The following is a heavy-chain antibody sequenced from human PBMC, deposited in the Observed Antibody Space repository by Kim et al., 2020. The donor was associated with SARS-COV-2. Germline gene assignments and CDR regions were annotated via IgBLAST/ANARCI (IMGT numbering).Heavy chain of an antibody. CDR2: ISSDGGIP. V-gene: IGHV3-64D*06. D-gene: IGHD6-13*01. CDR1: GFTFSSYA. CDR3: VKDLGSSWYDAFDI. J-gene: IGHJ3*02. Sequence: GGSLRLSCSASGFTFSSYAMHWVRQAPGKGLQYVSAISSDGGIPYYADSVKGRFTISRDNSKKTLYLQMSSLRAEDTAVYYCVKDLGSSWYDAFDIWGQGPMVRVSS.